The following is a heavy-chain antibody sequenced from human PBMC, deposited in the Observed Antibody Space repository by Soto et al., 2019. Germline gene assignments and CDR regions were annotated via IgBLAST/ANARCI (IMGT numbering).Heavy chain of an antibody. J-gene: IGHJ4*02. V-gene: IGHV3-21*06. D-gene: IGHD1-1*01. CDR1: GFTFSNHN. CDR3: ATTTGATGY. Sequence: RLSCAASGFTFSNHNMIWVRQAPGKGLEWVSSIDTSSGYIHYADSVKGRFTISRDNAWNSLYLQMNSLRAEDTALYYCATTTGATGYWGQGTLVTVSS. CDR2: IDTSSGYI.